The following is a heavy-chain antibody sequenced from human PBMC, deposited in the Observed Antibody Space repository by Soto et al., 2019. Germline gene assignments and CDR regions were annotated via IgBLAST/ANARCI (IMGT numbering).Heavy chain of an antibody. CDR2: IIPIFGTA. CDR3: ANPTTVERGVYYYGMDV. V-gene: IGHV1-69*01. J-gene: IGHJ6*02. D-gene: IGHD4-17*01. Sequence: QVQLVQSGAEVKKPGSSVKVSCKASVGTFSSYAISWVRQAPGQGLEWMGGIIPIFGTANYAQKFQGRVKITADESTSTAYMELSSLRSEDTAVYYCANPTTVERGVYYYGMDVWGQGTTVTVSS. CDR1: VGTFSSYA.